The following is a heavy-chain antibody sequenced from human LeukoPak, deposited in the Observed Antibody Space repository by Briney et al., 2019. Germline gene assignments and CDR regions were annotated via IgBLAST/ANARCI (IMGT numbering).Heavy chain of an antibody. CDR3: AMTSGHYDSSPH. Sequence: ASVKVSCKGSGYTFTSYDINWVRQATGQGLEWMGWMNPNSGNTGYAQKFQGRVTMTRNTSISTAYMELSSLRSEDTAVYYCAMTSGHYDSSPHWGQGTLVTVSS. D-gene: IGHD3-22*01. CDR2: MNPNSGNT. V-gene: IGHV1-8*01. J-gene: IGHJ4*02. CDR1: GYTFTSYD.